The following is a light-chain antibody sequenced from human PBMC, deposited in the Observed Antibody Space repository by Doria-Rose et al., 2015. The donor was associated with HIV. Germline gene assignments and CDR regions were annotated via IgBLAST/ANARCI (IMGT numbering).Light chain of an antibody. Sequence: DIRMTQSPESLGMSLGERAALNCKSNQSLLYTSKNYLAWYQQKPGQPPKLLIYWASTRQSGVPARFSGSGSGTDFTLTISSLEAEDVAVYNCQQYYDTPSFGPGTTVDIK. V-gene: IGKV4-1*01. CDR1: QSLLYTSKNY. J-gene: IGKJ3*01. CDR2: WAS. CDR3: QQYYDTPS.